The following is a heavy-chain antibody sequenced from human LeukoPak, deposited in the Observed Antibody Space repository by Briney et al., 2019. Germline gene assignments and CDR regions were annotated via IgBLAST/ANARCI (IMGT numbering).Heavy chain of an antibody. J-gene: IGHJ4*02. CDR3: ARDRHYYDSSGYYAGFDY. CDR2: IIPILGIA. D-gene: IGHD3-22*01. V-gene: IGHV1-69*04. Sequence: SVKVSCKASGGTFSSYAISWVRQAPGQGLEWMGRIIPILGIANYAQKFQGRVTITADKSTSTAYMELSSLRSEDTAVYYCARDRHYYDSSGYYAGFDYWGQGTLVTVSS. CDR1: GGTFSSYA.